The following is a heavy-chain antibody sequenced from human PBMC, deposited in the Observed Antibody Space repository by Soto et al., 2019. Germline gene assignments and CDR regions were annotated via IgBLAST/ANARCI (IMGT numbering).Heavy chain of an antibody. J-gene: IGHJ6*02. CDR2: IIPIFGTA. CDR1: GGTFSSYA. D-gene: IGHD5-12*01. CDR3: AGKNSGYDLGYYCYGMDV. V-gene: IGHV1-69*12. Sequence: QVQLVQSGAEVKKPGSSVKVSCKASGGTFSSYAISWVRQAPGQGLEWMGGIIPIFGTANYAQKFQGRVTITADESTSKGYMELSSLRSEDTAVYYCAGKNSGYDLGYYCYGMDVWGQGTTVTVSS.